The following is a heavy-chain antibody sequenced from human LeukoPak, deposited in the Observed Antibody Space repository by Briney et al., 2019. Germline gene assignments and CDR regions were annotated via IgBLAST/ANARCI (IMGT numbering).Heavy chain of an antibody. CDR2: IYYSGST. D-gene: IGHD4-17*01. Sequence: SETLSLTCTVSGGSISSGGYYWSWIRQHPGKGLEWIGYIYYSGSTYYNPSLKSRVTISVDTSKNQFSLKLSSVTAADTAVYYCARARALAVTTGAFDIWGQGIMVTVSS. V-gene: IGHV4-31*03. CDR3: ARARALAVTTGAFDI. J-gene: IGHJ3*02. CDR1: GGSISSGGYY.